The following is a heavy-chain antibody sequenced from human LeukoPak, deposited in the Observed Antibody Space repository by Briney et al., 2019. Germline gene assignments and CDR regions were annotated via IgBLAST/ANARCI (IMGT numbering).Heavy chain of an antibody. CDR1: GFTFSDYY. D-gene: IGHD3-10*01. Sequence: NPGGSLRLSCAASGFTFSDYYMSWIRQAPGKGLEWVSYISSSGSTIYYADSVKGRFTISRDNAKNSLYLQMNSLRAEDTAVYYCARDLSRYYYGSAYYYMDVWGKGTTVTVSS. V-gene: IGHV3-11*04. J-gene: IGHJ6*03. CDR3: ARDLSRYYYGSAYYYMDV. CDR2: ISSSGSTI.